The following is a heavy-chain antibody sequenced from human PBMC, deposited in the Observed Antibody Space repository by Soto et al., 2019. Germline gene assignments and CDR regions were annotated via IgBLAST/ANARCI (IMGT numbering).Heavy chain of an antibody. CDR1: GFTFSHAW. D-gene: IGHD1-26*01. Sequence: LRLSCVVSGFTFSHAWMTWVRQAPGKGLEWVGRIKSKPDGGTTDDAAPVKGRFTISRDDLKNTVYLQMSSLKTEDTGVYYCATGEASTSFAYWGQGTRVTVSS. V-gene: IGHV3-15*05. CDR3: ATGEASTSFAY. CDR2: IKSKPDGGTT. J-gene: IGHJ4*02.